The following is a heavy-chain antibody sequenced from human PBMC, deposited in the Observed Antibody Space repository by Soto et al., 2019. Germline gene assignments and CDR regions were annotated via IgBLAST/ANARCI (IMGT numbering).Heavy chain of an antibody. V-gene: IGHV6-1*01. CDR1: GDSVSSNSAA. J-gene: IGHJ4*02. CDR2: TYYRSKWYN. Sequence: SQTLSLTCAISGDSVSSNSAAWNWIRQSPSRGLEWLGRTYYRSKWYNDYAVSVKSRITINPDTSKNQFSLQLNSVTPEDTAVYYCARVPLMAAAGTDYFDYWGQGTLVTVSS. D-gene: IGHD6-13*01. CDR3: ARVPLMAAAGTDYFDY.